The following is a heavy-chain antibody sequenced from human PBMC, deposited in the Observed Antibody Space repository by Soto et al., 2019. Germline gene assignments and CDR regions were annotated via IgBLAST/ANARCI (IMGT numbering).Heavy chain of an antibody. D-gene: IGHD1-26*01. CDR1: GYTFTSYG. J-gene: IGHJ4*02. V-gene: IGHV1-18*01. CDR2: ISANNGNT. CDR3: ARDRGSYALDY. Sequence: QVQLVQSGAEVKKPGASVKVYCKASGYTFTSYGITWWRQAPGQGLEWMAWISANNGNTHYVQKLQGRVTMTTDTSTSTAYMELRSLRSDDTAVYYCARDRGSYALDYWGQGTLVTVSS.